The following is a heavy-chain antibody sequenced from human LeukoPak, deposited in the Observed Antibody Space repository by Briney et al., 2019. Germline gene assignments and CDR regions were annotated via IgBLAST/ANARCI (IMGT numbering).Heavy chain of an antibody. V-gene: IGHV3-33*01. CDR2: IWYDGSNK. Sequence: QSGGYLRLSCAASGFTFSSYGMHWVRQAPGKGLEWVAVIWYDGSNKYYADSVKGRFTISRDNSKNTLYLQMNSLRAEDTAVYYCARERMATIVHYFDYWGQGTLVTVSS. CDR3: ARERMATIVHYFDY. J-gene: IGHJ4*02. D-gene: IGHD5-24*01. CDR1: GFTFSSYG.